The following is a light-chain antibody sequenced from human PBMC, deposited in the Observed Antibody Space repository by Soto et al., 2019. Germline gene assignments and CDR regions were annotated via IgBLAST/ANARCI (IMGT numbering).Light chain of an antibody. CDR2: AAS. J-gene: IGKJ1*01. V-gene: IGKV1-8*01. CDR3: QHYYNYPWT. Sequence: AVLLTQSPSSFSASTGDRATITCRASQDIDNYLAWYQQVPGTAPKLLLYAASILQTGVPSRFSGSGSGTDFTLTIDGVQSEDFATYFCQHYYNYPWTFGQGTTVE. CDR1: QDIDNY.